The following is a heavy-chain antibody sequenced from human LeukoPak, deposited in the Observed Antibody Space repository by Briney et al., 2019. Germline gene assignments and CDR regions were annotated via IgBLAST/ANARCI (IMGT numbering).Heavy chain of an antibody. V-gene: IGHV1-2*02. CDR1: GYTVTGYY. CDR2: SNLYSGGT. CDR3: ARTYYYGSGSDYRI. Sequence: ASVKVSCKASGYTVTGYYMHWVRQAPGQGLGLMGWSNLYSGGTNYAQQFQGRVTIPRHTPISTAYMDLSRLRPDHTAVYYSARTYYYGSGSDYRIRGQGTMVTVSS. D-gene: IGHD3-10*01. J-gene: IGHJ3*02.